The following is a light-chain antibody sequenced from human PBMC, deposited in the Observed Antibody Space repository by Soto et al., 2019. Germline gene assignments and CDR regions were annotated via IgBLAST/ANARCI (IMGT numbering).Light chain of an antibody. CDR2: GAS. CDR1: QSVRNNF. Sequence: EIVLTQSPGTLSLSPGERATLSCRASQSVRNNFLAWYQQKPGQAPRLLIYGASSRATGIPDRFGGSGSGTDFPLTISGLEPEDLAVYYCQQYGSSPTFGGGTKVEIK. J-gene: IGKJ4*01. V-gene: IGKV3-20*01. CDR3: QQYGSSPT.